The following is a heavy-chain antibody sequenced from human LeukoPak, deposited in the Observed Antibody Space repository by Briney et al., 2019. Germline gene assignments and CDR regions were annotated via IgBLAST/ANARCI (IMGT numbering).Heavy chain of an antibody. J-gene: IGHJ4*02. CDR2: IYYSGST. CDR1: GGSISSSSYY. Sequence: SETLSLTYTVSGGSISSSSYYWGWIRQPPGKGLEWIGSIYYSGSTYYNPSLKSRVTISVDTSKNQFSLKLSSVTAADTAVYYCASRFYGDPRHFDYWGQGTLVTVSS. D-gene: IGHD4-17*01. CDR3: ASRFYGDPRHFDY. V-gene: IGHV4-39*01.